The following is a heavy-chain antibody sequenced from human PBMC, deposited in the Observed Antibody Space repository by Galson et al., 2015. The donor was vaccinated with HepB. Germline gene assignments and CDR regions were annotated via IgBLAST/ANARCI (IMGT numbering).Heavy chain of an antibody. CDR2: IDPSDSYT. D-gene: IGHD6-6*01. V-gene: IGHV5-10-1*01. Sequence: QSGAEVKKPGESLRISCKGSGYSFTSYWISWVRQMPGKGLEWMGRIDPSDSYTNYSPSFQGHVTISADKSISTAYLQWSSLKASDTAMYYCARPKSSSSYYYYGMDVWGQGTTVTVS. CDR1: GYSFTSYW. J-gene: IGHJ6*02. CDR3: ARPKSSSSYYYYGMDV.